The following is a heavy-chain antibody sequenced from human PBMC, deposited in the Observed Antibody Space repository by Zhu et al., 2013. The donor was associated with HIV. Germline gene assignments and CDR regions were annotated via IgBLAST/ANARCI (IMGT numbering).Heavy chain of an antibody. CDR3: AIITLVRGVIISRDF. D-gene: IGHD3-10*01. CDR1: GYTFTSYY. J-gene: IGHJ4*02. V-gene: IGHV1-46*01. Sequence: QVQLVQSGAEVKRPGASVKVSCKASGYTFTSYYMHWVRQAPGQGLEWMGIINPSGDTTSYAQKFQGRVTMTRDTSTSTVYMELSSLRSEDTAVYYCAIITLVRGVIISRDFWGQGTLVTVSS. CDR2: INPSGDTT.